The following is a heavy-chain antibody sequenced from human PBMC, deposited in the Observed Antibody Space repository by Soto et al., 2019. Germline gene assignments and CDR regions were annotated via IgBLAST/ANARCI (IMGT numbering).Heavy chain of an antibody. CDR3: ARDRPLWPYYFDY. CDR1: GFTFSSYS. D-gene: IGHD2-21*01. J-gene: IGHJ4*02. CDR2: ISSSSSTI. Sequence: EVQLVESGGGLVQPGGSLRLSCAASGFTFSSYSMNWVRQAPGKGLEWVSYISSSSSTIYYADSVKGRFTISRDNXKNSRYLQMNSLRDEDTAVYYCARDRPLWPYYFDYWGQGTLVTVSS. V-gene: IGHV3-48*02.